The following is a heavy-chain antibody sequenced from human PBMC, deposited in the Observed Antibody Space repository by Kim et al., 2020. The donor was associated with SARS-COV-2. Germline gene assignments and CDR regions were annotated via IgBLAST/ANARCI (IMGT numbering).Heavy chain of an antibody. V-gene: IGHV3-53*01. CDR2: IYGGGSI. CDR3: ARGGQIAMAGTGYGMDV. CDR1: GLIVSSNY. J-gene: IGHJ6*02. D-gene: IGHD6-19*01. Sequence: GGSLRLSCAASGLIVSSNYMSWVRQAPGKGPEWVALIYGGGSIYYADSVRGRFTIPRDNSKNTLFLQMNSLRAEATAVYYCARGGQIAMAGTGYGMDVWGRAPTVTVS.